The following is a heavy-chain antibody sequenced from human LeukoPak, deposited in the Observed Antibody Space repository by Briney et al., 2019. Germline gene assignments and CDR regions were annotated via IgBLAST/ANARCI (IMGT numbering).Heavy chain of an antibody. J-gene: IGHJ4*02. V-gene: IGHV3-30*04. CDR3: ARDRYSSGWYGHLDY. CDR2: ISYDGSNK. D-gene: IGHD6-19*01. Sequence: GALRLSCAASGFTFSSYAMHWVRQAPGKGLEWMAVISYDGSNKYYADSVKGRFTISRDNSKNTLYLQMNSLRAEDTAVYYCARDRYSSGWYGHLDYWGQGTLVTVSS. CDR1: GFTFSSYA.